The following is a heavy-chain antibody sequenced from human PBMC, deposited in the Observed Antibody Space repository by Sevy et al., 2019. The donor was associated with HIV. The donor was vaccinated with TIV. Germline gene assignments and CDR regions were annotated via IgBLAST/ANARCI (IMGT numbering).Heavy chain of an antibody. CDR2: ISAYNGNT. CDR1: GYTFTSYG. J-gene: IGHJ6*02. D-gene: IGHD2-15*01. V-gene: IGHV1-18*01. Sequence: ASVKVSCKASGYTFTSYGISWVRQAPGQGLEWMGWISAYNGNTNYAQKLQGRVTMTTDTSTSTAYMELRSLRSDDTAVDYCARDQVVAATLSYYYGMDVWGQGTTVTVSS. CDR3: ARDQVVAATLSYYYGMDV.